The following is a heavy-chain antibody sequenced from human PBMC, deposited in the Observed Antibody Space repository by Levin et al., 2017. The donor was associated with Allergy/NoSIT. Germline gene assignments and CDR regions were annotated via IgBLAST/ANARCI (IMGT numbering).Heavy chain of an antibody. J-gene: IGHJ4*03. V-gene: IGHV3-74*01. CDR3: AGVINGYFQY. CDR2: INSDGSSL. Sequence: GESLKISCAASGFTFSNYWMHWVRQAPGKGLEWVSRINSDGSSLSYAGSVKGRFTISRDSAKYTLHLQMNSLRAEDTAVYYCAGVINGYFQYWGQGARVTVSS. CDR1: GFTFSNYW.